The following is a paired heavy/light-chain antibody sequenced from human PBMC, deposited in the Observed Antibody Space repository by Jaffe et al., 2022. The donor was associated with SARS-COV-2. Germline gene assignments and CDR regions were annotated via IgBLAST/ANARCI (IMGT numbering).Heavy chain of an antibody. D-gene: IGHD6-19*01. CDR2: INPSGGST. V-gene: IGHV1-46*01. CDR3: ARPAMAGTFYYYYGMDV. CDR1: GYTFTNYY. J-gene: IGHJ6*02. Sequence: QVQLVQSGAEVKKPGASVNVSCKASGYTFTNYYIYWVRQAPGQGLEWMAIINPSGGSTSYAQKFQGRVTMTRDTSTSTVYMELSSLRSGDTAVYYCARPAMAGTFYYYYGMDVWGQGTAVTVSS.
Light chain of an antibody. CDR3: QSYDSSLRGSV. Sequence: QSVLTQPPSVSGAPGQRVTISCTGSSSNIGAGYDVHWYQQLPGTAPKLLIYGNNNRPSGVPDRFSGSRSGTSASLAITGLQAEDEADYYCQSYDSSLRGSVFGGGTKLTVL. J-gene: IGLJ2*01. CDR2: GNN. CDR1: SSNIGAGYD. V-gene: IGLV1-40*01.